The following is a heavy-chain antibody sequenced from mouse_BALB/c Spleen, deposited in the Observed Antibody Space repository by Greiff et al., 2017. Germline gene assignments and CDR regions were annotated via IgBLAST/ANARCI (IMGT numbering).Heavy chain of an antibody. CDR3: AQSSYYGNYWFAY. J-gene: IGHJ3*01. Sequence: EVQLKESGAELVRPGALVKLSCKASGFNIKDYYMHWVKQRPEQGLEWIGWIDPENGNTIYDPKFQGKASITADTSSNTAYLQLSSLTSEDTAVYYCAQSSYYGNYWFAYWGQGTLVTVSA. D-gene: IGHD2-10*01. V-gene: IGHV14-1*02. CDR2: IDPENGNT. CDR1: GFNIKDYY.